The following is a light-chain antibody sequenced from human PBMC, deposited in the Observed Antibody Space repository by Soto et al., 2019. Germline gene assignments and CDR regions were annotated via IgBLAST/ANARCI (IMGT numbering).Light chain of an antibody. J-gene: IGKJ1*01. V-gene: IGKV1-5*03. Sequence: DIQMTQSPSTLSASVGDRVTITCRASQTISSWLAWYQQKPGKAPKLLIYKASSLESGVPSRFSGSGSGTEFTLTISSLQPDDLATYYCPQYHSYPWTFGQGTKVDIK. CDR3: PQYHSYPWT. CDR1: QTISSW. CDR2: KAS.